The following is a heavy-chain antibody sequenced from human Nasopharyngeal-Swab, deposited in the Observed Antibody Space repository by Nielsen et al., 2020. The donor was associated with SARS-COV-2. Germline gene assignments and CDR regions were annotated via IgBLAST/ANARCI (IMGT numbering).Heavy chain of an antibody. CDR1: GFTFSSYS. Sequence: GVLKISCAASGFTFSSYSMNWVRQAPGKGLEWVSYISSSSSTIYYADSVKGRFTISRDNAKNSLYLQMNSLRAEDTAVYYCARDVVVETYYYYYMDVWGKGTTVTVSS. D-gene: IGHD2-2*01. J-gene: IGHJ6*03. CDR3: ARDVVVETYYYYYMDV. V-gene: IGHV3-48*01. CDR2: ISSSSSTI.